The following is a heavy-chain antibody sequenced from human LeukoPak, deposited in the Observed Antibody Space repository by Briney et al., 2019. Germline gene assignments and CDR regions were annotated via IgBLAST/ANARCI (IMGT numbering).Heavy chain of an antibody. V-gene: IGHV1-8*01. Sequence: GPLVKVFCKASGYTFTSYDINWVRQATGQGLEWMGWMNPNSGNTGYAQKFQGRVTMTRNTSISTAYMELSSLRSEDTAVYYCARVVLSSTYYDFWSGYYEFDYWGQGTLVTVSS. J-gene: IGHJ4*02. D-gene: IGHD3-3*01. CDR3: ARVVLSSTYYDFWSGYYEFDY. CDR1: GYTFTSYD. CDR2: MNPNSGNT.